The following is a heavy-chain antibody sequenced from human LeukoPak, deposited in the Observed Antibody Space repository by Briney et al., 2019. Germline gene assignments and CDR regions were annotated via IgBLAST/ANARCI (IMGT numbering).Heavy chain of an antibody. Sequence: GGSLRLSCAASGFIFSDNYMSWIRQAPGKGLEWVSYISGSASTIYYADSVKGRFTISRDNAKNSLCLQMNSLRAEDTALYYCARGKQIVVDLDGAFDIWGQGTMVTVSS. CDR1: GFIFSDNY. J-gene: IGHJ3*02. CDR2: ISGSASTI. D-gene: IGHD2-21*01. V-gene: IGHV3-11*04. CDR3: ARGKQIVVDLDGAFDI.